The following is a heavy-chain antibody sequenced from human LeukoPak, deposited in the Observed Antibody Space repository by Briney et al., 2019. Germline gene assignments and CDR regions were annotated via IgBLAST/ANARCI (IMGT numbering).Heavy chain of an antibody. Sequence: GGSLRLSCAASGFTFSASAMNWVRQAPGKGLEWVSSISSSSSYMYYADSVKGRFTISRDNAKNSLYLQMNSLRAEDTAVYYCARSSILEWLPYYYYYMDVWGKGTTVTVSS. CDR1: GFTFSASA. J-gene: IGHJ6*03. D-gene: IGHD3-3*01. CDR3: ARSSILEWLPYYYYYMDV. V-gene: IGHV3-21*01. CDR2: ISSSSSYM.